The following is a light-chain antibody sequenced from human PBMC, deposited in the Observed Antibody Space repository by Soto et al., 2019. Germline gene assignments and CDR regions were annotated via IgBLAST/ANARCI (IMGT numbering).Light chain of an antibody. Sequence: EIVLTQSPGTLSLSPGERATLSCRASQSFSSRYLAWYQQKPGQAPRLLIHGAASRATGIPDRFSGSGSGTDFTLTIIRLEPEDCAVYYCQQSGSSPLTFGGGTKVEIK. CDR1: QSFSSRY. CDR3: QQSGSSPLT. V-gene: IGKV3-20*01. J-gene: IGKJ4*01. CDR2: GAA.